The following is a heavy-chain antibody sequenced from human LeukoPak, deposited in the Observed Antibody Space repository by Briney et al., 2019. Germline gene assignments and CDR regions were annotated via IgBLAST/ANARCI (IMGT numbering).Heavy chain of an antibody. Sequence: PGGSLRLSCTGSGFTFDDYAVNWVRQAPGKGLEWVGVIRSKAYGGTPKYAASVKGRFTISRDDSKSIDYLQMNSLKTEDTAVYYCSRDREDYGDPFDHWGQGTLVTVSS. CDR3: SRDREDYGDPFDH. CDR2: IRSKAYGGTP. CDR1: GFTFDDYA. J-gene: IGHJ4*02. V-gene: IGHV3-49*04. D-gene: IGHD4-17*01.